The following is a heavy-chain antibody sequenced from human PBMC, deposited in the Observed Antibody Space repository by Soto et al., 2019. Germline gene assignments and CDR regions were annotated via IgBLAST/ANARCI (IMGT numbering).Heavy chain of an antibody. J-gene: IGHJ4*02. D-gene: IGHD6-13*01. V-gene: IGHV1-18*04. CDR1: GYTFTSYG. CDR3: AMYSRSILDY. Sequence: QVQLVQSGAEVKKPGASVKVSCKTSGYTFTSYGISWGRQAPGQGLEWMGWISPYNGNTSYAQKRQGRVTMTTDTSTNTAYRELRSLRSDDTAVYYCAMYSRSILDYWGQGTLVTVSS. CDR2: ISPYNGNT.